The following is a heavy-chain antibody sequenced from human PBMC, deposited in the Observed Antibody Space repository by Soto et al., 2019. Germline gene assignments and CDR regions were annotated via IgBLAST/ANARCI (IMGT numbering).Heavy chain of an antibody. CDR2: INPSGGST. J-gene: IGHJ4*02. D-gene: IGHD3-22*01. V-gene: IGHV1-46*01. CDR1: GYTFTSYY. CDR3: ARGNSGYTTSENFDY. Sequence: ASVKVSCKASGYTFTSYYMHWVRQAPGQGLEWMGIINPSGGSTSYAQKFQGRVTMTRDTSTSTVYMELSSLRSEDTAVYYCARGNSGYTTSENFDYWGQGTLVTSPQ.